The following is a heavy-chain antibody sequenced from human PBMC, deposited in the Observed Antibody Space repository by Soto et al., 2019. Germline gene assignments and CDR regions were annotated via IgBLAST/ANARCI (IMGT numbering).Heavy chain of an antibody. J-gene: IGHJ3*02. CDR2: ISGSGGST. Sequence: VRFMRLSSAASGFTFRNHAMSWVRKAPGKGLEWVSAISGSGGSTYYADSVKGRFTISRDNSKNTLYLQMNSLRAEDTAVYYCAKGFGDYVAFDIWGQGTMVTVSS. D-gene: IGHD4-17*01. V-gene: IGHV3-23*01. CDR3: AKGFGDYVAFDI. CDR1: GFTFRNHA.